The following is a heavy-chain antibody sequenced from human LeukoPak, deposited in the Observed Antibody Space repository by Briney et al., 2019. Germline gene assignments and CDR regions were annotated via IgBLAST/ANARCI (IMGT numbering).Heavy chain of an antibody. J-gene: IGHJ6*03. CDR2: INQDGSEK. Sequence: PGGSLRLSCTASGFTFSRYWMSWVRQAPGKGLEWVANINQDGSEKYYVDSVKGRFTISRDNAKNSLYLQMNSLRAEDTAVYYCARIGYSYGPLGYYYYMDVWGKGTTVTISS. D-gene: IGHD5-18*01. CDR3: ARIGYSYGPLGYYYYMDV. V-gene: IGHV3-7*01. CDR1: GFTFSRYW.